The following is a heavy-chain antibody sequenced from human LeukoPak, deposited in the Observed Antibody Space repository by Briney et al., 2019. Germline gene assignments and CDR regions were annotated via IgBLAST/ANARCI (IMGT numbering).Heavy chain of an antibody. CDR2: IYYSGST. Sequence: SETLSLTCTVSGGSISSSSYYWGWIRQPPGKGLEWIGSIYYSGSTYYNPSLKSRVTISVDTSKNQFSLKLSSVTAADTAVYYCAGFRYYYDSSGKADAFDIWGQGTMVTVSS. V-gene: IGHV4-39*01. D-gene: IGHD3-22*01. J-gene: IGHJ3*02. CDR3: AGFRYYYDSSGKADAFDI. CDR1: GGSISSSSYY.